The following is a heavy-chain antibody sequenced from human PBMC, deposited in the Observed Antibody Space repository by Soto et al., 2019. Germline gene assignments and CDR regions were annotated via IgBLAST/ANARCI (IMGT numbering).Heavy chain of an antibody. CDR1: GGSFSGYY. J-gene: IGHJ4*02. V-gene: IGHV4-34*01. CDR3: ARDRLEWLLYGGDFDY. CDR2: INHSGST. D-gene: IGHD3-3*01. Sequence: PSETLSLTCAVYGGSFSGYYWSWIRQPPGKGLEWTGEINHSGSTNYNPSLKSRVTISVDTSKNQFSLKLSSVTAADTAVYYCARDRLEWLLYGGDFDYWGQGTLVTVSS.